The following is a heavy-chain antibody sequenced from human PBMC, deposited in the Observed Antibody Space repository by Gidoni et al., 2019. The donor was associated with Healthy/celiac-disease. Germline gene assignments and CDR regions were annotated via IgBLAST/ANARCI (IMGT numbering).Heavy chain of an antibody. Sequence: QVQLQESGPGLVKPSQTLSLTCTVAGGSISSGGYYWRWIRQHPGKGLEWIGYIYYSGSTYYNPSLKSRVTISVDTSKNQFSLKLSSVTAADTAVYYCARDTSEVAAAGTWGQGTLVTVSS. CDR1: GGSISSGGYY. J-gene: IGHJ5*02. CDR2: IYYSGST. V-gene: IGHV4-31*03. D-gene: IGHD6-13*01. CDR3: ARDTSEVAAAGT.